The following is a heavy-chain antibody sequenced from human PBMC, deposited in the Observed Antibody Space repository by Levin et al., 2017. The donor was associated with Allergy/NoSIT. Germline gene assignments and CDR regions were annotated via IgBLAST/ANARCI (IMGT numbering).Heavy chain of an antibody. CDR3: ARGGGFRTTVTTFPFDY. CDR2: ISYDGSNK. J-gene: IGHJ4*02. V-gene: IGHV3-30-3*01. CDR1: GFTFSSYA. D-gene: IGHD4-17*01. Sequence: GESLKISCAASGFTFSSYAMHWVRQAPGKGLEWVAVISYDGSNKYYADSVKGRFTISRDNSKNTLYLQMNSLRAEDTAVYYCARGGGFRTTVTTFPFDYWGQGTLVTVSS.